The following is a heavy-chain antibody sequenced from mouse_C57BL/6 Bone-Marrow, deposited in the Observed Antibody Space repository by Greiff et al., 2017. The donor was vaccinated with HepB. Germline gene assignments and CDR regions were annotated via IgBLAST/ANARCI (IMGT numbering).Heavy chain of an antibody. CDR2: ISNGGSYT. D-gene: IGHD4-1*01. Sequence: EVHLVESGGGLVQPGGSLKLSCAASGFTFSDYYMYWVRQTPEKRLEWVAYISNGGSYTYYPDSVKGRFTISRDNAKNTLYLQMSSLKSEDTAMYYCARLGRWYFDVWGTGTTVTVSS. CDR1: GFTFSDYY. CDR3: ARLGRWYFDV. V-gene: IGHV5-4*02. J-gene: IGHJ1*03.